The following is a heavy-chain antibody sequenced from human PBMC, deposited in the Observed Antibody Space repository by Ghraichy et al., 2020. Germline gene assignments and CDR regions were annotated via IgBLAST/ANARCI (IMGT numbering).Heavy chain of an antibody. D-gene: IGHD1-20*01. J-gene: IGHJ5*02. Sequence: SGPTLVKPTQTLTLTCTFSGFSLSTSGVGVGWIRQPPGKALEWLALIYWDDDKRYSPSLKSRLTITKDTSKNQVVLTMTNMDPVDTATYYCAYRTNWNRYYNWFDPWGQGTLVTVSS. V-gene: IGHV2-5*02. CDR2: IYWDDDK. CDR3: AYRTNWNRYYNWFDP. CDR1: GFSLSTSGVG.